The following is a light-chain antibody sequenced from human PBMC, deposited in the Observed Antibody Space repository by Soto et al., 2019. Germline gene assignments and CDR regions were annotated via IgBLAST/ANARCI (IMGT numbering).Light chain of an antibody. CDR3: QQYSTYPWT. CDR1: QSSNTW. J-gene: IGKJ1*01. V-gene: IGKV1-5*01. CDR2: DAS. Sequence: DIQMTQSPSTLSASVGDRVTITCRASQSSNTWLAWYQQKPGKAPKVLIFDASSLESGVPSRFSGSGSATEFTLTISSLQPNDFATYYCQQYSTYPWTFGQGTKVDIK.